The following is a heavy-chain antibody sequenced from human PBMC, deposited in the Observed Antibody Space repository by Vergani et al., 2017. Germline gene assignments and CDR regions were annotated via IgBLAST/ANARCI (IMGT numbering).Heavy chain of an antibody. Sequence: QVQLQQWGAGLLKPSETLSLTCAVYGGSFSGYYWSWIRQPPGKGLEWIGEINHSGSTNYNPSLKSRVTISVDTSKNQFSLKLSSVTAADTAVYYCARGLITIFDNWFDPWGQGTLVTVSS. CDR3: ARGLITIFDNWFDP. CDR1: GGSFSGYY. D-gene: IGHD3-3*01. V-gene: IGHV4-34*01. J-gene: IGHJ5*02. CDR2: INHSGST.